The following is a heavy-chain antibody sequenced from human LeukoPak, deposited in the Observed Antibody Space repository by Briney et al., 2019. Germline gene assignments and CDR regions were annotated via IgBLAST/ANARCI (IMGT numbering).Heavy chain of an antibody. Sequence: GGSLRLSCAASGFTFSSYAMHWVRQAPGKGLEWVAVISYDGSNKYYADSVKGRFTISRDNSKNTLYLQMNSLRAEDTAVYYCAKGQLPTLDYWGQGTLVTVSS. V-gene: IGHV3-30*07. J-gene: IGHJ4*02. CDR1: GFTFSSYA. CDR2: ISYDGSNK. D-gene: IGHD2-2*01. CDR3: AKGQLPTLDY.